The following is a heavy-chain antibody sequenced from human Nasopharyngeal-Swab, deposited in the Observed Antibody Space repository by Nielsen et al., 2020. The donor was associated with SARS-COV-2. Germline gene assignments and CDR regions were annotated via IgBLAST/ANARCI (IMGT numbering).Heavy chain of an antibody. Sequence: SLKISCVASGFSFDDYAMHWVRQVPGKGLEWVSGISWNNGNIGYADSVKGRFTISRDNVKNSLYLEMNSLRAEDTAVYYCAKDGYSSSSILDYWGQGVPITVSS. J-gene: IGHJ4*02. CDR2: ISWNNGNI. CDR3: AKDGYSSSSILDY. D-gene: IGHD4-11*01. V-gene: IGHV3-9*01. CDR1: GFSFDDYA.